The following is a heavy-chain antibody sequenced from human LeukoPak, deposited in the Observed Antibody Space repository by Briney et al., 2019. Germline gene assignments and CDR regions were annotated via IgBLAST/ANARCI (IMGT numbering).Heavy chain of an antibody. Sequence: GASVKVSCKASGYTFTSYDINWVRQATGQGLEWMGWMNPNSGNTGYAQKFQGRVTMTRNTSISTAYMELSSLRSEDTAVYYCARRSYCSSTSCYAEDPYYFDYWGQGTLVTVSS. CDR3: ARRSYCSSTSCYAEDPYYFDY. V-gene: IGHV1-8*01. CDR1: GYTFTSYD. D-gene: IGHD2-2*01. J-gene: IGHJ4*02. CDR2: MNPNSGNT.